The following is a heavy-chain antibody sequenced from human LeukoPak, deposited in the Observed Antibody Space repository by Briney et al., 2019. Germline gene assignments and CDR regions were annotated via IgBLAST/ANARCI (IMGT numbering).Heavy chain of an antibody. CDR2: ISSSSSTI. D-gene: IGHD1-7*01. V-gene: IGHV3-48*04. CDR1: GFTFSSYS. Sequence: GGSLRLSCAASGFTFSSYSMNWVRQAPGKGLEWFSYISSSSSTIYYADSVKGRFTISRDNAKNSLYLQMNSLRAEDTAVYYCARGATGTTPPNYFDYWGQGTLVTVSS. J-gene: IGHJ4*02. CDR3: ARGATGTTPPNYFDY.